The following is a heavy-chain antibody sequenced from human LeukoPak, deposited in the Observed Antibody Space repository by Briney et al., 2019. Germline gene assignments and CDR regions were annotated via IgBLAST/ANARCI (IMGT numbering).Heavy chain of an antibody. CDR1: GGSISNYY. J-gene: IGHJ5*02. V-gene: IGHV4-59*08. CDR2: IYSSVST. D-gene: IGHD6-13*01. Sequence: SETLSLTCTVSGGSISNYYWSWIRQPPGKGLEWIGYIYSSVSTNYNPSLKSRVTISVDTSKNQFSLKLSSVTAADTAVYYCARHYAGRAGNWFDPWGQGTLVTVSS. CDR3: ARHYAGRAGNWFDP.